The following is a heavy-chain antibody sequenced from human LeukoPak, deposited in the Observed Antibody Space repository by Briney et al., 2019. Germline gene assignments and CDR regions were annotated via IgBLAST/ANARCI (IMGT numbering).Heavy chain of an antibody. Sequence: SETLSLTCTVSGGSISTYYWTWIRQPPGKGLEWIGYIYYSGRTKYSPSLKSRVTTLVDTSKNQFSLKLSSVTAADTAVYYCARDFWSGSNWFDPWGQGTLVTVSS. CDR2: IYYSGRT. D-gene: IGHD3-3*01. J-gene: IGHJ5*02. CDR3: ARDFWSGSNWFDP. CDR1: GGSISTYY. V-gene: IGHV4-59*12.